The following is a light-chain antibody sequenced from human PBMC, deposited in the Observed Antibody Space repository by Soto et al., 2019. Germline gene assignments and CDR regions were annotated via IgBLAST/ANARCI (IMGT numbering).Light chain of an antibody. Sequence: QSALTQPASVSGSPGQSITISCTGTNSDVGAYNYVSWYQQSPGQAPKLIIREVSNRPSGVSSRFSGSKSGNTASLTISGLQAEDEAAYYCSSLTTITTDVFGTGTKLTVL. CDR3: SSLTTITTDV. CDR2: EVS. CDR1: NSDVGAYNY. J-gene: IGLJ1*01. V-gene: IGLV2-14*01.